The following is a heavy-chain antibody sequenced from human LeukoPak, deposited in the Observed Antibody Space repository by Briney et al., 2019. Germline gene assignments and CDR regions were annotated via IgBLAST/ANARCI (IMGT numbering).Heavy chain of an antibody. Sequence: GGSLRLSCAASGFTFSSYWMHWVRQAPGKGLVWVSRINSDGSSTSYADSVKGRFTISRDNAKNTLYLQMNSLRAEDTAVYYCARVVVDTAMVFDYWGQGILVTVSS. CDR1: GFTFSSYW. CDR3: ARVVVDTAMVFDY. J-gene: IGHJ4*02. D-gene: IGHD5-18*01. CDR2: INSDGSST. V-gene: IGHV3-74*01.